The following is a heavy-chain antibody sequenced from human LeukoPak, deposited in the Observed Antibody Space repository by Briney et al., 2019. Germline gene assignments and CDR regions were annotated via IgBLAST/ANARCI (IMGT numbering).Heavy chain of an antibody. CDR3: ARGRPWELRGAFDI. J-gene: IGHJ3*02. V-gene: IGHV1-69*13. CDR1: GYTFTTYG. Sequence: SVKASCKASGYTFTTYGISWVRQAPGQGLEWMGGIIPIFGTANYAQKFQGRVTITADESTSTAYMELSSLRSEDTAVYYCARGRPWELRGAFDIWGQGTMVTVSS. CDR2: IIPIFGTA. D-gene: IGHD1-26*01.